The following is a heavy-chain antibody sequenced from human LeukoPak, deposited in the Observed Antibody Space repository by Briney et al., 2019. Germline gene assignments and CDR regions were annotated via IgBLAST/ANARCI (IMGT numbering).Heavy chain of an antibody. Sequence: ASVKVSCKASGYTFTTYGISWMRQAPGQGLEWVGWVSGHNGNRNHAQKLQGRVTMTTDTSTTTAYMELRSLRSDDTAVYYCARDTSYDFWSDPTELFDIWGQGTMVTVSS. CDR3: ARDTSYDFWSDPTELFDI. CDR1: GYTFTTYG. CDR2: VSGHNGNR. J-gene: IGHJ3*02. V-gene: IGHV1-18*01. D-gene: IGHD3-3*01.